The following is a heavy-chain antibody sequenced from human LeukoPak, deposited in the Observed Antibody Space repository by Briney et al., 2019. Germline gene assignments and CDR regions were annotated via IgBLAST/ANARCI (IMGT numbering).Heavy chain of an antibody. D-gene: IGHD3-22*01. CDR2: IYTSGST. Sequence: SETLSLTCTVSGGSISSYYWSWIRQPAGKGLEWIGRIYTSGSTNYNPSLKSRVTMSVDTSKNHFSLKLSSVTAADTALYYCARHEAYDSLWYFDLWGQGTLVTVSS. CDR1: GGSISSYY. V-gene: IGHV4-4*07. CDR3: ARHEAYDSLWYFDL. J-gene: IGHJ4*02.